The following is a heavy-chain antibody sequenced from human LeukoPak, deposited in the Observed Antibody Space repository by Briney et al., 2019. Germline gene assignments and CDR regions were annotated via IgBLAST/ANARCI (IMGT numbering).Heavy chain of an antibody. CDR1: GFTFDDYA. J-gene: IGHJ4*02. Sequence: SLRLSCAVSGFTFDDYAMHWVRQAPGKGLEWVSGISWNSGSIGYADSVKGRFTISRDNAKNSLYLQMNSLRAEDTALYYCAVTRIAVAGRTDYWGQGTLVTVSS. CDR2: ISWNSGSI. V-gene: IGHV3-9*01. D-gene: IGHD6-19*01. CDR3: AVTRIAVAGRTDY.